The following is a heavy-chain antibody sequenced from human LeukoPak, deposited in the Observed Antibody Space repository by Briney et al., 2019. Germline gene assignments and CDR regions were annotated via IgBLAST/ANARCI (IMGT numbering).Heavy chain of an antibody. CDR3: ARGGIAAAADAYYYYGMDV. CDR2: IKQDGSEK. CDR1: GFTFSSYW. J-gene: IGHJ6*02. Sequence: GGSLRLSCAASGFTFSSYWMSWVRQAPGKGLEWVANIKQDGSEKYYVDSVKGRFTISRDNAKNSLYLQMNSLRAEDTAVYYCARGGIAAAADAYYYYGMDVWGQGTTVTVSS. V-gene: IGHV3-7*01. D-gene: IGHD6-13*01.